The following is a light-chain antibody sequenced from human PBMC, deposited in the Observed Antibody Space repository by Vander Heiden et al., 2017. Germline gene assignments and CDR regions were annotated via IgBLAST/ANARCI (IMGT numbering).Light chain of an antibody. Sequence: QLVLTQSPSASAPLGSSVELTCTLSSGHSSYALAWHQQPPEKGPRYLMKLNSDGSHSKGDGIPDRFSGSSSAAERYLTISSLQSEDEADYYCQTWGTGIRVFGGGTKLTVL. V-gene: IGLV4-69*01. CDR1: SGHSSYA. J-gene: IGLJ3*02. CDR2: LNSDGSH. CDR3: QTWGTGIRV.